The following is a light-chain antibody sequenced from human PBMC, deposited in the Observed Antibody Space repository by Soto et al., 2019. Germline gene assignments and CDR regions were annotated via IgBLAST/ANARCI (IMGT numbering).Light chain of an antibody. J-gene: IGKJ1*01. CDR3: QQYNNWPQT. CDR1: QSVSSN. V-gene: IGKV3-15*01. Sequence: EIVMTQSPATLSVSPGERATLSCRASQSVSSNLAWYQQKPGQAPRLLIYGASTRATGIPARFSGSGTEFTLTISSLQSEDFAVYYCQQYNNWPQTFGQGTKVEIK. CDR2: GAS.